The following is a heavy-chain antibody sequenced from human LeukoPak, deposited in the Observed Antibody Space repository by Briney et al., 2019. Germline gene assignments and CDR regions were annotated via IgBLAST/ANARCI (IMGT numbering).Heavy chain of an antibody. CDR3: ARADRYGTSWYGRVDY. D-gene: IGHD6-13*01. CDR1: GFTFSNYG. V-gene: IGHV3-30*03. CDR2: ISYDGSNK. Sequence: GGSLRLSCAASGFTFSNYGMHWVRQAPGKGLEWVAVISYDGSNKYYADSVKGRFTISRDNSKNTLYLQMNSLRAEDTAVYYCARADRYGTSWYGRVDYWGQGTLVTVSS. J-gene: IGHJ4*02.